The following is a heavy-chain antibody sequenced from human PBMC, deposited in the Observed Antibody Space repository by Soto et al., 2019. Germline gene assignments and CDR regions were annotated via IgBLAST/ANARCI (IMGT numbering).Heavy chain of an antibody. J-gene: IGHJ5*02. V-gene: IGHV4-30-4*01. CDR2: IYYTGKT. CDR3: GRDLTSNANCIDP. Sequence: SETLSLTCSVSGDYIHVGGYYWTWIRKRPGKGLEWMGYIYYTGKTYYNPSLESRLTMSVDRSKNQFSLRLTSVTAADTAVYFCGRDLTSNANCIDPWGQGTLVTVSS. CDR1: GDYIHVGGYY. D-gene: IGHD2-2*01.